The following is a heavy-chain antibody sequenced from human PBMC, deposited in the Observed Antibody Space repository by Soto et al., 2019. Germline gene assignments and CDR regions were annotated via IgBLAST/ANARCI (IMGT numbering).Heavy chain of an antibody. D-gene: IGHD1-26*01. CDR2: INHSGST. CDR1: GGSFRGYY. Sequence: SETLSLTCAVYGGSFRGYYWSWIRQPPGKGLEWIWEINHSGSTNYNPSLKSRVTISVDTSKNQFSLKLSSVTAADTAVYYCERGSSGSYYYYYYGMDVGGQGTTVNVSS. J-gene: IGHJ6*02. V-gene: IGHV4-34*01. CDR3: ERGSSGSYYYYYYGMDV.